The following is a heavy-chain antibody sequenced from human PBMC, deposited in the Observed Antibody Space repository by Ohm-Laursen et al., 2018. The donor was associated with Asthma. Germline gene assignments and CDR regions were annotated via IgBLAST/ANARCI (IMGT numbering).Heavy chain of an antibody. CDR2: ISHDGYTQ. D-gene: IGHD6-19*01. Sequence: SLRLSCAASGFTLSSYTVHWVRQAPGKGLEWATVISHDGYTQHYADSVRGRFSISRDNSKNTVYLQMNSLRAEDTAVYYCARCGWKYSSGWYKFDYWGQGTLVTVSS. J-gene: IGHJ4*02. V-gene: IGHV3-30-3*01. CDR3: ARCGWKYSSGWYKFDY. CDR1: GFTLSSYT.